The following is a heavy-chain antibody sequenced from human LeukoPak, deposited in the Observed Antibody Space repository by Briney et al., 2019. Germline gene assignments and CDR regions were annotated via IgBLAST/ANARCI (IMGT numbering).Heavy chain of an antibody. D-gene: IGHD3-22*01. CDR3: ARNPHFYYDSSGVFDY. V-gene: IGHV4-4*07. J-gene: IGHJ4*02. CDR1: GGSISSYY. Sequence: SETLSLTCTVSGGSISSYYWSWIRQPAGKGLEWIGRIYTSGSTNYNPSLKSRVTMSVDTSKNQFSLKLSSVTAADTAVYYCARNPHFYYDSSGVFDYWGQGTLVTVSS. CDR2: IYTSGST.